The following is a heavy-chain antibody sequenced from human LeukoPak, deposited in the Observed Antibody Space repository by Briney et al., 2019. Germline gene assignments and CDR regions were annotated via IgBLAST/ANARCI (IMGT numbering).Heavy chain of an antibody. D-gene: IGHD3-10*02. CDR2: IKQDGSEK. J-gene: IGHJ6*04. Sequence: GGSLRLSCAASGFTFSSYWMSWVRQAPGKGPEWVANIKQDGSEKYYVDSVKGRFTISRDNAKNSLYLQMNSLRAEDTAVYYCAELGITMIGSVWGKGTTVTISS. CDR1: GFTFSSYW. V-gene: IGHV3-7*01. CDR3: AELGITMIGSV.